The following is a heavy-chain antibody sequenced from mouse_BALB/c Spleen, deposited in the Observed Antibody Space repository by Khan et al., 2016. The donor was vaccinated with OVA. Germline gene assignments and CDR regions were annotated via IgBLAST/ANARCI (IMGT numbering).Heavy chain of an antibody. CDR3: ASHLTGSFAY. CDR2: ISSDGTYT. D-gene: IGHD4-1*01. V-gene: IGHV5-6*01. CDR1: GFTFSNYG. Sequence: EVQLQESGGDLVKPGGSPKLSCAASGFTFSNYGMSWVRQIPDKRLEWVATISSDGTYTYYPDSVKGRFTISRNNAKNTLYLEMSSLKSEDTAMYYCASHLTGSFAYWGQGTLVTVSA. J-gene: IGHJ3*01.